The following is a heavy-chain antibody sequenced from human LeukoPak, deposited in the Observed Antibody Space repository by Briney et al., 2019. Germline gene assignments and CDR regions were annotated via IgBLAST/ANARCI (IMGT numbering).Heavy chain of an antibody. CDR1: GFTFSSYA. D-gene: IGHD6-13*01. V-gene: IGHV3-30*04. CDR3: ARDSDIGAADYYFDY. Sequence: GGSLRLSCAASGFTFSSYAMHWVRQAPGKGLGWVTVISSDGRNKYYADSVKGRFTISRDNSKNTLYLQMNSLRAEDTAVYYCARDSDIGAADYYFDYWGQGTLVTVSS. J-gene: IGHJ4*02. CDR2: ISSDGRNK.